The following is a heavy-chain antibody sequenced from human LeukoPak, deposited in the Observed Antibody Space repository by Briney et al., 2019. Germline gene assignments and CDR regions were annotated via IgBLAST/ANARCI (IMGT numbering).Heavy chain of an antibody. V-gene: IGHV1-69*13. D-gene: IGHD3-9*01. CDR3: ARGVRELRYFDWLFN. CDR1: GGTFSSYA. Sequence: SVKVSCKASGGTFSSYAISWVRQAPGQGLEWMGRIIPIFGTANYAQKFQGRVTITADESTSTAYMERSSLRSEDTAVYYCARGVRELRYFDWLFNWGQGTLVTVSS. CDR2: IIPIFGTA. J-gene: IGHJ4*02.